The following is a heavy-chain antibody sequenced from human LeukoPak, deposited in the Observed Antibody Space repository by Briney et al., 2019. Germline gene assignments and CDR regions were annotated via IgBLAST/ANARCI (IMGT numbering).Heavy chain of an antibody. V-gene: IGHV1-18*01. CDR3: ARVGGPVVAVMWRAFDI. D-gene: IGHD2-15*01. CDR1: GYTFTNYD. Sequence: GASVKVSCKASGYTFTNYDISWVRQAPGQGLEWMGWISVYNGNTDYAQKLQGRVTMTTDTSTSTAYMELRSLRSDDTAVYYCARVGGPVVAVMWRAFDIWGQGTMVTVSS. J-gene: IGHJ3*02. CDR2: ISVYNGNT.